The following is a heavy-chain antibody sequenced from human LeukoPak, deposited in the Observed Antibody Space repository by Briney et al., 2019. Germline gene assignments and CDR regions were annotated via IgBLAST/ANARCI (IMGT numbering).Heavy chain of an antibody. CDR1: GFTFSNYW. J-gene: IGHJ4*02. CDR2: IQQDGGQK. D-gene: IGHD5-24*01. V-gene: IGHV3-7*05. Sequence: GGSLRLSCAASGFTFSNYWMIWVRQAPGKGLEWVANIQQDGGQKRYADSVRGRFTVSRDNAQTSLYLHMNSLRAEDTAVYYCARASNPWLQLNWGQGTLVTVSS. CDR3: ARASNPWLQLN.